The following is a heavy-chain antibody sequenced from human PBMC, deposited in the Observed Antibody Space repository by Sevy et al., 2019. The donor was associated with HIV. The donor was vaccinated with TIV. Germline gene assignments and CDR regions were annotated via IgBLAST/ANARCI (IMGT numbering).Heavy chain of an antibody. V-gene: IGHV3-21*01. D-gene: IGHD6-6*01. CDR3: AREFHTRLVPSYYYYMDV. CDR2: ISSSSSYI. J-gene: IGHJ6*03. CDR1: GFTFSSYS. Sequence: GGSLRLSFAASGFTFSSYSMNWVRQAPGKGLEWVSSISSSSSYIYYADSVKGRFTISRDNAKNSLYLQMNSLRAEVTAVYYCAREFHTRLVPSYYYYMDVWGKGTTVTVSS.